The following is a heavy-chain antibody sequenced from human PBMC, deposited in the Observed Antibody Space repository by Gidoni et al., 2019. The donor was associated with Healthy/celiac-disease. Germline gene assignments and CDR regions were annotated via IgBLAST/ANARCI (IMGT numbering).Heavy chain of an antibody. Sequence: ELKLLGSGGGLVQPGGSLRLSCAASGFTFSGYWMHWVRQAPGKGLVWVSRINSEGSRTSYADSVKGRFTISRDNAKNTLYLQMNSLRAEDTAVYYCAREGGDYGDYGNSFDPWGQGTLVTVSS. V-gene: IGHV3-74*01. D-gene: IGHD4-17*01. J-gene: IGHJ5*02. CDR1: GFTFSGYW. CDR2: INSEGSRT. CDR3: AREGGDYGDYGNSFDP.